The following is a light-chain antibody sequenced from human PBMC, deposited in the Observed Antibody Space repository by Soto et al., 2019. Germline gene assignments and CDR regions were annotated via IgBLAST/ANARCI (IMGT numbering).Light chain of an antibody. Sequence: QSVLTQPPSASGTPGQRVTISCSGSSSNIGSDTVNWYQQLPGTAPKLLIYSNNQRPSRVPDRFSGSKSGTSASLAISGLQSEDEADYYCAAWDDSLNYVFGTGTKLTVL. CDR3: AAWDDSLNYV. CDR1: SSNIGSDT. J-gene: IGLJ1*01. V-gene: IGLV1-44*01. CDR2: SNN.